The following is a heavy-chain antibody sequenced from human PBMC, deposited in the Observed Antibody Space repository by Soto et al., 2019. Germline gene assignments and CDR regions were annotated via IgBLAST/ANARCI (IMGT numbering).Heavy chain of an antibody. D-gene: IGHD2-2*01. Sequence: EVQLVESGGGLVQPGGSLRLSCAASGFTFDDYVMHWVRQAPGKGLEWVSGISWKSGTIGYADSVQGRFTISRDNAKNSLYLQMSSLRTEDTAFYYCAKDMSARSDSWLNWFDYWGQGTLVTVSS. CDR3: AKDMSARSDSWLNWFDY. CDR1: GFTFDDYV. V-gene: IGHV3-9*01. J-gene: IGHJ5*01. CDR2: ISWKSGTI.